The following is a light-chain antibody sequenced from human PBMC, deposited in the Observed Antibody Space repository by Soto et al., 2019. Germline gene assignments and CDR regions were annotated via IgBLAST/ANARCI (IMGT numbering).Light chain of an antibody. V-gene: IGKV1-27*01. CDR2: TAS. Sequence: DIQMTQSPSSLSASVGDSVTITCRASQGIINDLAWFQQKPGKVPKLLIYTASTLRSGVSSRFSGSGSGTDFTLTISSLQPEDVATYYCQKYNSAPRTFGQGTKVEIK. J-gene: IGKJ1*01. CDR1: QGIIND. CDR3: QKYNSAPRT.